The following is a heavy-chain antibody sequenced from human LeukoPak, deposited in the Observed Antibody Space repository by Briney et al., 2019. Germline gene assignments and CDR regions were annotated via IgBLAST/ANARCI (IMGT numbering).Heavy chain of an antibody. Sequence: GGSLRLSRAASGFTVSSNYMSWVRQAPGKGLEWVSVIYSGGSTYYADSVKGRFTISRDNSKNTLYLQMNSLRAEDTAVYYCARDLGVTSDYWGQGTLVTVSS. CDR1: GFTVSSNY. J-gene: IGHJ4*02. CDR2: IYSGGST. V-gene: IGHV3-53*01. D-gene: IGHD3-16*01. CDR3: ARDLGVTSDY.